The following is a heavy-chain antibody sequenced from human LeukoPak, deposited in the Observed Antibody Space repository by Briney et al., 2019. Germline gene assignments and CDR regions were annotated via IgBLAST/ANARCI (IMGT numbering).Heavy chain of an antibody. Sequence: GGSLRLSCAASGSTFTCYSMNWVRQAPGKGLEWVSYISSSTTTIYYADSVKGRFTISRDNAKNSLYLQMNSLRAEDTAVYYCAVSFDYWGQGTLVTASS. CDR3: AVSFDY. CDR1: GSTFTCYS. CDR2: ISSSTTTI. V-gene: IGHV3-48*01. J-gene: IGHJ4*02. D-gene: IGHD5/OR15-5a*01.